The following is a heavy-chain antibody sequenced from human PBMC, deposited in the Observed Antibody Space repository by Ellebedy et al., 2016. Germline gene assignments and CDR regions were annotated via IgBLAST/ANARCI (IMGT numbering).Heavy chain of an antibody. Sequence: GGSLRLSCAASGLTFSSYAMHWVRLAPGKGLEWVSGISWDSGSIGYADSVKGRFTISRDNAKNSLDLHMKSLGAEDTALYYCVKVNSYGSGSFGGHFDSWGQGTLVTVSS. D-gene: IGHD3-10*01. CDR2: ISWDSGSI. J-gene: IGHJ4*02. CDR3: VKVNSYGSGSFGGHFDS. CDR1: GLTFSSYA. V-gene: IGHV3-9*01.